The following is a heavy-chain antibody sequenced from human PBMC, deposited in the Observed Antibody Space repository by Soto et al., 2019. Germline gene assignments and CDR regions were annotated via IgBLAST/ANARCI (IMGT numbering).Heavy chain of an antibody. V-gene: IGHV3-23*01. CDR1: GFTFSTYD. CDR2: ISDNGGTT. Sequence: GGSLRLSCTASGFTFSTYDMSWGRQAPGKGLEWVSVISDNGGTTYYADSVKGRFTISRDNSKNTLYLQMNSLRVEDTAVYYCTLRLGSTATTYGDYWGQGTLVTASS. D-gene: IGHD1-1*01. CDR3: TLRLGSTATTYGDY. J-gene: IGHJ4*02.